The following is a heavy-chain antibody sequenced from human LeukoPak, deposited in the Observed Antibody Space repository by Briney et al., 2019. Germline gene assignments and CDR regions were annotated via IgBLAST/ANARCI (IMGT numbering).Heavy chain of an antibody. Sequence: GGSLRLTCSASGFSFSDYDMNWVRQAPGKGLEWVSSISSVVDKTYHAGSVKGRFTISRDNSKNTLYLQMNGLRAEDTAVYYCAKGTVRFLEWSQRGYFDYWGQGILVTVSS. J-gene: IGHJ4*02. CDR3: AKGTVRFLEWSQRGYFDY. CDR2: ISSVVDKT. CDR1: GFSFSDYD. D-gene: IGHD3-3*01. V-gene: IGHV3-23*01.